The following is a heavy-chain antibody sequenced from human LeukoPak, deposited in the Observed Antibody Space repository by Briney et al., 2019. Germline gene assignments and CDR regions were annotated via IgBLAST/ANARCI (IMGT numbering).Heavy chain of an antibody. D-gene: IGHD3-22*01. J-gene: IGHJ3*02. CDR1: GFTFSNYA. CDR3: ARDLYDSSESAFDS. V-gene: IGHV3-30-3*01. Sequence: GGSLRLSCVASGFTFSNYAMHWVRQAAGRGLEWVAVISYDGSNKSYADSVKGRFTIARDNSKNTLYLQMNSLRAEDTAVYYCARDLYDSSESAFDSWGQGTMVTVSS. CDR2: ISYDGSNK.